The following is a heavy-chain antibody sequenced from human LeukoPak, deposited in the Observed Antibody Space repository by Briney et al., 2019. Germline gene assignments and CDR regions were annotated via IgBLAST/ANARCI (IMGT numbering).Heavy chain of an antibody. Sequence: PGGSLRLSCAASGITFGNNWMHWVRQGPGKGLVWIPRINSDGGGAIYADSVKGRFTFSRDNSKNTLYLQMNSLRAEDTAVYYCARPYNYDTSAYYFDYWGQGTLVTVSS. V-gene: IGHV3-74*01. CDR2: INSDGGGA. CDR1: GITFGNNW. CDR3: ARPYNYDTSAYYFDY. J-gene: IGHJ4*02. D-gene: IGHD3-22*01.